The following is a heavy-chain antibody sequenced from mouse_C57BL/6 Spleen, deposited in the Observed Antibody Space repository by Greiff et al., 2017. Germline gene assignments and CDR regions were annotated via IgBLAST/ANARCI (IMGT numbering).Heavy chain of an antibody. J-gene: IGHJ1*03. CDR1: GYTFTSYW. CDR3: TRPYDGYYEYFDV. Sequence: EVQVVEPGTVLARPGASVKMSCKTSGYTFTSYWMHWVKQRPGQGLEWIGAIHPGNSGTSYNQKFKSKAKLTAVTSASTAYMELSSLTTEDSAVYYCTRPYDGYYEYFDVWGTGTTVTVSS. V-gene: IGHV1-5*01. CDR2: IHPGNSGT. D-gene: IGHD2-3*01.